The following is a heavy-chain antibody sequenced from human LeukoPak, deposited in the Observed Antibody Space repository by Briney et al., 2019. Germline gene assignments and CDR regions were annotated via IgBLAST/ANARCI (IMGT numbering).Heavy chain of an antibody. D-gene: IGHD1-7*01. J-gene: IGHJ4*02. CDR2: ISGSSNYI. V-gene: IGHV3-21*01. Sequence: ETLSLTCTVSGGSISSYYWSWIRQPPGKGLEWVSLISGSSNYIYYADSVKGRFTISRDNAKNSLYLQMNSLRAEDTAVYYRARARITGITRDFDYWGQGTLVTVSS. CDR1: GGSISSYY. CDR3: ARARITGITRDFDY.